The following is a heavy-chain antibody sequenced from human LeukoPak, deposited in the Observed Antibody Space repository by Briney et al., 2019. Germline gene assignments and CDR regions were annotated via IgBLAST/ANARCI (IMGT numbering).Heavy chain of an antibody. Sequence: KPGGSLRLSCAASGFTFSDYYMSWIRQAPGKGLEWVSYISSSSTHTNYADSVKGRFTISRDNAKNSLYLQMNSLRAEDTAVYYCARTSGSYSPYYYGMDVWGQGTTVTVSS. D-gene: IGHD1-26*01. CDR2: ISSSSTHT. CDR3: ARTSGSYSPYYYGMDV. CDR1: GFTFSDYY. J-gene: IGHJ6*02. V-gene: IGHV3-11*06.